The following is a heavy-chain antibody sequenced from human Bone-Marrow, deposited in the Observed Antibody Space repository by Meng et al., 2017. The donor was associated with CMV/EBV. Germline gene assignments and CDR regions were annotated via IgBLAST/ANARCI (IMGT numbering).Heavy chain of an antibody. CDR2: INHSGST. V-gene: IGHV4-34*01. J-gene: IGHJ4*02. CDR1: GGSFSGYY. Sequence: SETLSLTCAVHGGSFSGYYWSWIRQPPGKGLEWIGEINHSGSTNYNPSLKSRVTISVDTSKNQFSLKLSSVTAADTAVYYCATNSQSIAARRNWYYFDYWGQGTLVTVSS. CDR3: ATNSQSIAARRNWYYFDY. D-gene: IGHD6-6*01.